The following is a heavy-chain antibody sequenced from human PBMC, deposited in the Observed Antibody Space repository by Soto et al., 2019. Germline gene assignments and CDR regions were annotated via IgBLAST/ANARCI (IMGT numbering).Heavy chain of an antibody. D-gene: IGHD2-8*01. Sequence: EVQLLESGGGLVQPGGSLRLSCTASGFTFNRHAMIWVRQAPGKGLEWVSGLSDSGGSIYYADSVKGRFTISRDNSMNTLYLQMNTLRAEDTAVYYCAKVSSAWYAGFFDLWGQGTLVTVSS. CDR2: LSDSGGSI. CDR3: AKVSSAWYAGFFDL. V-gene: IGHV3-23*01. CDR1: GFTFNRHA. J-gene: IGHJ4*02.